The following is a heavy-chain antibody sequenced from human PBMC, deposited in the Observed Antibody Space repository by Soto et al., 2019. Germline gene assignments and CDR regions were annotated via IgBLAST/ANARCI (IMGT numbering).Heavy chain of an antibody. D-gene: IGHD3-3*01. V-gene: IGHV3-33*01. Sequence: QVQLVESGGGVVQPGRSLRLSCAASGFTFSSYGMHWVRQAPGKGLEWVAVIWYDGSNKYYADSVKGRFTISRDNSKNTLYLQMNSLRAEDTAVYYWARGGRITIFGVVIPGKYYFDYWGQGTLVTVSS. CDR1: GFTFSSYG. CDR2: IWYDGSNK. J-gene: IGHJ4*02. CDR3: ARGGRITIFGVVIPGKYYFDY.